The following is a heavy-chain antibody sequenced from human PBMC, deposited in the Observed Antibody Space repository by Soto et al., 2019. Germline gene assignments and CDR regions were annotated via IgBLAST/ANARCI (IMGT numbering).Heavy chain of an antibody. Sequence: PGGALRLSCGASGFTFSDYYMIWIRQAPGKGLEWISSISSSAGTIYYGDSVKGRFTISRDNAKNSLFLQVNSLRAEDTAVYYCARDRLANVWGQGTTVTVSS. D-gene: IGHD6-19*01. CDR1: GFTFSDYY. CDR2: ISSSAGTI. V-gene: IGHV3-11*01. J-gene: IGHJ6*02. CDR3: ARDRLANV.